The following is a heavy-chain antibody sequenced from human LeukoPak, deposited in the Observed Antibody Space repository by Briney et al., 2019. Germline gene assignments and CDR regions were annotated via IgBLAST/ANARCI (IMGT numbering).Heavy chain of an antibody. D-gene: IGHD3-3*02. J-gene: IGHJ4*02. V-gene: IGHV4-38-2*02. Sequence: SETLSLTRTVSGYSISSGYYWGWIRQPPGKGLEWIGSIYHSGSTYYNPSLKSRVTISVDTSKNQFSLKLSSVTAADTAVYYCARVHFAQGFDYWGQGTLVTVSS. CDR1: GYSISSGYY. CDR2: IYHSGST. CDR3: ARVHFAQGFDY.